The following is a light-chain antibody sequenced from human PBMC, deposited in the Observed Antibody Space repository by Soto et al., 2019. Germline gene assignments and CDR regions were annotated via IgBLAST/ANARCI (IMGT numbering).Light chain of an antibody. CDR3: ASYTTSSTYV. V-gene: IGLV2-14*04. CDR2: DVS. CDR1: SGDVGGYSY. J-gene: IGLJ1*01. Sequence: QSIAISCTGTSGDVGGYSYVSWYQQQPGKAPKLVISDVSNRPSGVSDRFSGSKSGNTASLTISGLQTEDEADYYCASYTTSSTYVFGTGTKVTVL.